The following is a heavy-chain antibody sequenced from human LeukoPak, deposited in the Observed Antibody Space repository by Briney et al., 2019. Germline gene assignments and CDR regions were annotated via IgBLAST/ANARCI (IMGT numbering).Heavy chain of an antibody. J-gene: IGHJ4*02. Sequence: GGSLRLSCAASGFTFSSYAMHWVRQAPGKGLEWVSYISSSGSTIYYADSVKGRFTISRDNAKNSLYLQMNSLRAEDTAVYYCARGRDIVVVPAAAFDYWGQGTLVTVSS. CDR2: ISSSGSTI. D-gene: IGHD2-2*01. CDR1: GFTFSSYA. V-gene: IGHV3-48*04. CDR3: ARGRDIVVVPAAAFDY.